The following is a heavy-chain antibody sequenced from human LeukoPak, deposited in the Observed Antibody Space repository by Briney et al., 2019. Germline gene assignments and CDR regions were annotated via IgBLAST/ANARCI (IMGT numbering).Heavy chain of an antibody. CDR2: ISASGGRA. J-gene: IGHJ6*03. CDR3: AKGGLPAANYYYYMDV. D-gene: IGHD2-2*01. Sequence: GGSLRLSCAASGFTFSSYSMNWVRQAPGKGLEWVSGISASGGRADYADSVKGRCTISRDNSKSTLYLQMNSLTAEDTAVYYCAKGGLPAANYYYYMDVWGKGATVTVSS. CDR1: GFTFSSYS. V-gene: IGHV3-23*01.